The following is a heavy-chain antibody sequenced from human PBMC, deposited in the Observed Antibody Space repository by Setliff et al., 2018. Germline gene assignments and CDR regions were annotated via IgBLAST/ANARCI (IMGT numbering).Heavy chain of an antibody. D-gene: IGHD3-3*01. CDR2: FYHSGSM. J-gene: IGHJ4*02. CDR3: ARGYYNFLSGYYTPYYFDY. V-gene: IGHV4-59*01. CDR1: GGSISSSY. Sequence: LETLSLTCTVSGGSISSSYWSWVRQPPGKGLEWVGYFYHSGSMNYNPSLKSRVTISVDTSKNQFSLKLSSVTAADTAVYFCARGYYNFLSGYYTPYYFDYWGQGTLVTVSS.